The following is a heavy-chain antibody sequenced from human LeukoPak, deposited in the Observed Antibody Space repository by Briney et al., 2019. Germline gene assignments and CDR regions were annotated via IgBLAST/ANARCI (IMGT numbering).Heavy chain of an antibody. CDR2: IYPGDSDT. V-gene: IGHV5-51*01. CDR3: ARGEMRYCSGGYCYDY. D-gene: IGHD2-15*01. Sequence: GESLKISCKGSGYSFSSYWIAWVRQMPGKGLEWMGIIYPGDSDTRCSPSFQGQVTTSADKSISTAYLQWSSLKASDTAMYYCARGEMRYCSGGYCYDYCGQGTLVTVSS. CDR1: GYSFSSYW. J-gene: IGHJ4*02.